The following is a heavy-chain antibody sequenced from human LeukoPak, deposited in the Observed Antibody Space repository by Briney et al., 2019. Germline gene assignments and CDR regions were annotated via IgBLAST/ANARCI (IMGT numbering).Heavy chain of an antibody. V-gene: IGHV3-11*06. J-gene: IGHJ4*02. Sequence: PGGSLRLFCAASGFTFSDYYMSWIRQAPGKGLEWVSYISSSSSYTNYADSVKGRFTISRDNAKNSLYLQMNSLRAEDTAVYYCAVDYYGSGSPPDYWGQGTLVTVSS. D-gene: IGHD3-10*01. CDR2: ISSSSSYT. CDR1: GFTFSDYY. CDR3: AVDYYGSGSPPDY.